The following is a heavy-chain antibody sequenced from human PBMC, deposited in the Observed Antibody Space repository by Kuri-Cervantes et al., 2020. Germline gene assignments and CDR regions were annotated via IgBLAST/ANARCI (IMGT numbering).Heavy chain of an antibody. V-gene: IGHV4-39*07. J-gene: IGHJ6*03. CDR3: ATANIGATIFYTDYYMDV. CDR2: IYHSGNT. D-gene: IGHD5-12*01. CDR1: GASVITGRYY. Sequence: GPLRLSFNVSGASVITGRYYWNWIRQPPGKGLEWIGSIYHSGNTYYNPSLKSRVTISVDTSKNPFSLKLSSVTAADTAVYYCATANIGATIFYTDYYMDVWGKGTTVTVSS.